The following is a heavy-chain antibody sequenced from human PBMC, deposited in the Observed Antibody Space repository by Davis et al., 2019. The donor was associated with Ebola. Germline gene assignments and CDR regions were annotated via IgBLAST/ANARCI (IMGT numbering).Heavy chain of an antibody. CDR1: GDSISSTY. D-gene: IGHD5-24*01. Sequence: SETLSLTCTVSGDSISSTYWSWIRQPPGKGLEWIGYIYYSGSTNYNPSLKSRVTISVDTSKNQFSLKLSSVTAADTAVYYCARVRRDGYLSWGQGTLVTVSS. V-gene: IGHV4-59*01. CDR2: IYYSGST. CDR3: ARVRRDGYLS. J-gene: IGHJ5*02.